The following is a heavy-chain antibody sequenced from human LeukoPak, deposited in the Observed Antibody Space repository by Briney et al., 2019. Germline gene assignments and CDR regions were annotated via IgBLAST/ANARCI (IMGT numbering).Heavy chain of an antibody. V-gene: IGHV4-39*01. D-gene: IGHD6-19*01. CDR3: ARGVPYSSGHGEFDY. J-gene: IGHJ4*02. CDR1: GGSISSRGYY. CDR2: NYYSGST. Sequence: SETLSLTCTVSGGSISSRGYYWGWIRQPPGKGLEWIGSNYYSGSTYNSPSLKSRVTIFVDTSKNQFSLNLRSVTAADTAIYYCARGVPYSSGHGEFDYWGQGTLVTVSS.